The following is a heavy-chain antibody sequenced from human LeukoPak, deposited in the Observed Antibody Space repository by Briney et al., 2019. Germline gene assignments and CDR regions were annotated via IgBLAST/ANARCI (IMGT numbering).Heavy chain of an antibody. CDR1: GGSISSGGYS. CDR3: ARGTVVPAAIFFYYYGMDV. Sequence: PSQTLSLTCTVSGGSISSGGYSWSWIRQHPGKGLEWIGYIYYSGSTYYNPSLKSRVTISVDTSKNQFSLKLSSVTAADTAVYYCARGTVVPAAIFFYYYGMDVWGQGTTVTVSS. D-gene: IGHD2-2*02. J-gene: IGHJ6*02. V-gene: IGHV4-31*03. CDR2: IYYSGST.